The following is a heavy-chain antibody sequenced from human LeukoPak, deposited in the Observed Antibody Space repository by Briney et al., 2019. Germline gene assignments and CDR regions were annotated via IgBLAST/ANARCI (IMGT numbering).Heavy chain of an antibody. CDR3: AREGCYYGSGSYWSYYYYGMDV. V-gene: IGHV1-18*04. J-gene: IGHJ6*04. CDR2: ISAYNGNT. Sequence: ASVKVSCKASGYTFTSYGISWVRQAPGQGLEWMGWISAYNGNTNYAQKLQGRVTMTTDTSTSTAYMELRSLRSDDTAVYYCAREGCYYGSGSYWSYYYYGMDVWGKGTTVTVSS. CDR1: GYTFTSYG. D-gene: IGHD3-10*01.